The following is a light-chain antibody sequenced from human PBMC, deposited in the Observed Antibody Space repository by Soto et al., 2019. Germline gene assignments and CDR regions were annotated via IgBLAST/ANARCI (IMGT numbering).Light chain of an antibody. CDR2: EVT. V-gene: IGLV2-14*01. Sequence: ALAQPASVSGSPGQSITIPCTGTTSDIGAYDYVSWYQQHPGKVPKLIIFEVTKRPSGFSSRFSGSKSGNTASLTISGLQAEDEADYYCSSFAGSNNFPYVFGTGTKVTVL. CDR1: TSDIGAYDY. CDR3: SSFAGSNNFPYV. J-gene: IGLJ1*01.